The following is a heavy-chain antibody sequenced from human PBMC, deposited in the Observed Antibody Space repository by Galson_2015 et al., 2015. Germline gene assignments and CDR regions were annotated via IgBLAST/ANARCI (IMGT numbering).Heavy chain of an antibody. CDR1: GFSFSNYA. J-gene: IGHJ3*01. CDR2: IGSSGAYT. CDR3: ARDPNGDYIGAFDF. Sequence: SLRLSCAASGFSFSNYALTWVRQAPGKGLEWISSIGSSGAYTLYADSVKGRFTISRDNPKNTLFLQMNSLRAEDTALYYCARDPNGDYIGAFDFWGQGTMVTVPS. V-gene: IGHV3-23*01. D-gene: IGHD4-17*01.